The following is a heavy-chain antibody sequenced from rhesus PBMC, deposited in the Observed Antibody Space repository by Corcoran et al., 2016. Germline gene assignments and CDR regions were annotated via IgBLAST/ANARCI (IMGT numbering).Heavy chain of an antibody. Sequence: QLQLQESGPGLVKPSETLSVTCAVSGGSISSSYWSWIRQAPGKGLEWIGYIDGSGSRTNYNPSLKSRVTLSIDTSKNQLSLKLSSVTTADTAVYYCARTLYSNYLDYWGQGVLVTVSS. D-gene: IGHD4-23*01. CDR1: GGSISSSY. J-gene: IGHJ4*01. CDR3: ARTLYSNYLDY. CDR2: IDGSGSRT. V-gene: IGHV4-169*01.